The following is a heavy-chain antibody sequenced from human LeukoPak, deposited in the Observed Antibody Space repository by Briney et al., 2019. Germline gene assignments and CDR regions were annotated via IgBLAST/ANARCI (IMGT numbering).Heavy chain of an antibody. CDR3: ATSGRYCGGDCRPH. V-gene: IGHV3-23*01. D-gene: IGHD2-21*02. Sequence: PGGSLRLSCAASGFTFSSYAMSWVRQAPGKGLEWVSAISGSGGSTYYADSVKGRFTIARDNSKNTLYLQMNSLRAEDTALYYCATSGRYCGGDCRPHWGQGTLVTVSS. J-gene: IGHJ4*02. CDR2: ISGSGGST. CDR1: GFTFSSYA.